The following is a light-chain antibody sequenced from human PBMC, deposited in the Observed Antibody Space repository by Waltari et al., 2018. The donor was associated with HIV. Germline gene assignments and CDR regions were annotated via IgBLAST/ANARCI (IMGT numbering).Light chain of an antibody. CDR1: SSDVGGYNY. CDR3: CSYAGDYTFR. V-gene: IGLV2-11*02. J-gene: IGLJ3*02. CDR2: HVS. Sequence: QSALTQPRSVSGSPGQSVTISCTGTSSDVGGYNYVSWYQQHPGKAPILMIYHVSKRPSAVPLRFSGSKSGTTASLTISGLQAEDEAHFSCCSYAGDYTFRFGGGTKLTVL.